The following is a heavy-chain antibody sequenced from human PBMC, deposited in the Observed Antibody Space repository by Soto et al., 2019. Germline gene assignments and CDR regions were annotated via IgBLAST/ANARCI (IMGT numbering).Heavy chain of an antibody. CDR3: ATVVGATTLDY. D-gene: IGHD1-26*01. CDR2: IWYDGSNK. J-gene: IGHJ4*02. Sequence: GGSLRLSCAASGFTFSSYGMHWVRQAPGKGLEWVAVIWYDGSNKYYADSVKGRFTISRDNSKNTLYLQMNSLRAEDTAVYYCATVVGATTLDYWGQGTLVTVSS. V-gene: IGHV3-33*01. CDR1: GFTFSSYG.